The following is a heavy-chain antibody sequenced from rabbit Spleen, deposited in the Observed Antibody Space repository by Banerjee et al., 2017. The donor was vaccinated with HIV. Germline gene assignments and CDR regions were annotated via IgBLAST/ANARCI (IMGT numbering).Heavy chain of an antibody. CDR1: GFSFSNKAV. CDR3: GRGSATMTMVITGYYLSL. J-gene: IGHJ4*01. Sequence: QEQLVESGGGLVQPGGSLTLTCAASGFSFSNKAVMCWVRQAPGRGLEWIACIDIGSSGFTYFASWAKGRFTISKTSSTTVTLQMTRLTAADTATYFCGRGSATMTMVITGYYLSLWGQGTLVNVS. V-gene: IGHV1S45*01. D-gene: IGHD2-1*01. CDR2: IDIGSSGFT.